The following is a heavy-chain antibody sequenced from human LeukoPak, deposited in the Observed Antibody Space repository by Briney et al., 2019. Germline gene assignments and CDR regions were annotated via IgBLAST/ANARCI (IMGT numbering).Heavy chain of an antibody. CDR2: INHSGST. V-gene: IGHV4-34*01. D-gene: IGHD3-22*01. J-gene: IGHJ3*02. Sequence: PSETLSLTCAVYGGSFSGYYWSWIRQPPGKGLEWIGEINHSGSTNYNLSLKSRVTISVDTSKNQFSLKLSSVTAADTAVYYCARGTYYYDSSGYQAFDIWGQGTMVTVSS. CDR1: GGSFSGYY. CDR3: ARGTYYYDSSGYQAFDI.